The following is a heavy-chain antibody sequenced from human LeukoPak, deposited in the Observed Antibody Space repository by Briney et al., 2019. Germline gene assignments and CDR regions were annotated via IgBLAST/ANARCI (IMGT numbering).Heavy chain of an antibody. CDR3: VRCSGDSCYGEYYFDY. D-gene: IGHD2-15*01. J-gene: IGHJ4*02. CDR1: GFTFSSYG. Sequence: GRSLRLSCAASGFTFSSYGMHWVRQAPGKGLEWVAVISYDGSNKYYADSVRGRFTISRDNSKNTVYLQMNSLRAEDTAVYSCVRCSGDSCYGEYYFDYWGQGTLVTVSS. CDR2: ISYDGSNK. V-gene: IGHV3-30*03.